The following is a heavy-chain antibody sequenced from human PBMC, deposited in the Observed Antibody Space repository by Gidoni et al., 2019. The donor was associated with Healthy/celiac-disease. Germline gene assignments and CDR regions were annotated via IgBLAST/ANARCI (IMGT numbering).Heavy chain of an antibody. CDR1: GFTFSRYA. V-gene: IGHV3-23*01. CDR3: AKDGLGYCTNGVCYFQESRDWFDP. CDR2: ISGSGGST. J-gene: IGHJ5*02. Sequence: EVQLLESGGGLVQPGGSLRLSCAASGFTFSRYAMSWVRQAPGKGLEWVSAISGSGGSTYYADSVKGRFTISRDNSKNTLYLQMNSLRAEDTAVYYCAKDGLGYCTNGVCYFQESRDWFDPWGQGTLVTVSS. D-gene: IGHD2-8*01.